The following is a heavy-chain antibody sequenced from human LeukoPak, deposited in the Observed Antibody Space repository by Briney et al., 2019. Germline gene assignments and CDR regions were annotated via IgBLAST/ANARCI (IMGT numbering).Heavy chain of an antibody. CDR2: ISSSSSYI. CDR1: GFTFSSYS. V-gene: IGHV3-21*01. J-gene: IGHJ4*02. CDR3: ARESFTIFGVALDY. D-gene: IGHD3-3*01. Sequence: PGGSLRLSCAASGFTFSSYSMNWVRQAPGKGLEWVSSISSSSSYIYYADSVKGRFTISRDNAKNSLYLQMNSLRAEDTAVYYCARESFTIFGVALDYWGQGTLVTVSS.